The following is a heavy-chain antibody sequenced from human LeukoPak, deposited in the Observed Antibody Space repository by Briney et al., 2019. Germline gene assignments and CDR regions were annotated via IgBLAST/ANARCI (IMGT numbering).Heavy chain of an antibody. Sequence: ASVKVSCKASGGTFSSYAISWVRQAPGQGLEWMGGIIPIFGTANYAQNFQARVTMTRDTSTSTVCMGLSSLRSEDTAVYYCARVRDGYNDAYDIWGQGTMVTVPS. D-gene: IGHD5-24*01. V-gene: IGHV1-69*05. CDR3: ARVRDGYNDAYDI. CDR1: GGTFSSYA. J-gene: IGHJ3*02. CDR2: IIPIFGTA.